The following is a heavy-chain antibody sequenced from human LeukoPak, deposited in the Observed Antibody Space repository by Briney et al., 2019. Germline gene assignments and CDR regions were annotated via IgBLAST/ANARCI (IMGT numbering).Heavy chain of an antibody. CDR2: FYHSVST. CDR3: ASDMRGGNSYYFDS. Sequence: PSETLSLTSTVSGNSINRGYYWGWIRQPPGKGLEWIGSFYHSVSTYYNPSLKSRVTISVDPSKNQFSLKLSSVTAADTAVYYCASDMRGGNSYYFDSWGQGTLVTVSS. J-gene: IGHJ4*02. CDR1: GNSINRGYY. V-gene: IGHV4-38-2*02. D-gene: IGHD4-23*01.